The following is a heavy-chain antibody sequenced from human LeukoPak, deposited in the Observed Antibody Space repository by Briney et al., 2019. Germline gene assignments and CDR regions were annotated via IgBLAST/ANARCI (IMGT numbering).Heavy chain of an antibody. D-gene: IGHD3-10*01. CDR1: GFTVISNY. CDR3: ARESGITMLRGAHTP. J-gene: IGHJ5*02. V-gene: IGHV3-66*01. Sequence: PGGSLRLSCAASGFTVISNYMSWVRQAPGKGLEWVSVIYSGGNTYYADSVEGRFTVSRDNAKNSLYLQMNSLRAEDTAVYYCARESGITMLRGAHTPWGQGILVTVSS. CDR2: IYSGGNT.